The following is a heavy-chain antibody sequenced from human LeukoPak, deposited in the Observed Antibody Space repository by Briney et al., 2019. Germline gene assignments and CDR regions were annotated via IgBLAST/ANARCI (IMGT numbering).Heavy chain of an antibody. CDR3: AKDMSRGGYYDFWSGYSPFDY. V-gene: IGHV3-9*03. CDR1: GFTFDDYA. J-gene: IGHJ4*02. Sequence: GGSLRLSCAASGFTFDDYAMHWVRKAPGKGLECVSGISWYSGSIGYADSVKGRFTISRDNSKNSLYLQMNSLRAEDMALYYCAKDMSRGGYYDFWSGYSPFDYWGQGTLVTVSS. D-gene: IGHD3-3*01. CDR2: ISWYSGSI.